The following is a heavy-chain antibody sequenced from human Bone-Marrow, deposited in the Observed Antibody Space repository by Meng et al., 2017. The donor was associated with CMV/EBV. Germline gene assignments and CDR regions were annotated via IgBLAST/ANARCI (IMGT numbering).Heavy chain of an antibody. CDR3: ARVAVQLWGDFDD. Sequence: GESLKISCAASGFTFSSYAMHWVRQAPGKGLEWVAVISYDGSNKYYADSVKGRFTISRDNSKNTLYLQMNSLRAEDTAVYYCARVAVQLWGDFDDWGQGTLVTVSS. CDR1: GFTFSSYA. D-gene: IGHD5-18*01. CDR2: ISYDGSNK. V-gene: IGHV3-30*04. J-gene: IGHJ4*02.